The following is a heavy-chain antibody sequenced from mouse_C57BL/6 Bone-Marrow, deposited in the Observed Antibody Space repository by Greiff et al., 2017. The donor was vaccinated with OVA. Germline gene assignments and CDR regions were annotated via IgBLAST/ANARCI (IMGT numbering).Heavy chain of an antibody. D-gene: IGHD2-3*01. CDR1: GYTFTSYW. CDR3: ARGDGYYDYYAMDY. CDR2: VDPSDSYA. Sequence: QVQLQQPGAELVMPGASVKLSCKASGYTFTSYWMHWVKQRPGPGLEWIGEVDPSDSYANYNQKFKGKSTLTVDKSSSTAYMQLSSLTSEDSAVYYCARGDGYYDYYAMDYWGQGTSVTVSS. J-gene: IGHJ4*01. V-gene: IGHV1-69*01.